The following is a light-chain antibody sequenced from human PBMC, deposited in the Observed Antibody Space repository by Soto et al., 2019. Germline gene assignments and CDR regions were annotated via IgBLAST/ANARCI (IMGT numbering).Light chain of an antibody. CDR1: QSISSKY. Sequence: DIVLTQSPATLSLSPGQRATLSCRASQSISSKYFAWYQQKPGQAPSLIIYGASTRATGIPDRFSGGDSGTNFTLTTGKSEPDYFAVYYCQPQRFGEGTKVDI. CDR3: QPQR. V-gene: IGKV3-20*01. J-gene: IGKJ1*01. CDR2: GAS.